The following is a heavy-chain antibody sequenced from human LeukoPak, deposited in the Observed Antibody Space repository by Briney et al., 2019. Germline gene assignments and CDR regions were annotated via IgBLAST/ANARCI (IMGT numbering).Heavy chain of an antibody. V-gene: IGHV3-48*01. J-gene: IGHJ4*02. CDR2: ISGRSSTI. Sequence: GGSLRLSCAASAFTFSDYSMNWVRQAPGKGLEWISYISGRSSTIYYADSVRGRLTISRDNAKNSMYLQMNSLRAEDTAVYYCARDRLTSGSYFFDYWGQGTLVTVSS. CDR3: ARDRLTSGSYFFDY. CDR1: AFTFSDYS. D-gene: IGHD1-26*01.